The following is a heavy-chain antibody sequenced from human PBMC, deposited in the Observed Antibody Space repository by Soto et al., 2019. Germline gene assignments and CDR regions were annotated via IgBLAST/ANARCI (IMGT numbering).Heavy chain of an antibody. CDR1: GGSISSGGYS. J-gene: IGHJ4*02. D-gene: IGHD3-3*01. V-gene: IGHV4-30-2*01. Sequence: QLQLQESGSGLVKPSQTLSLTCAVSGGSISSGGYSWSWIRQPPGKGLEWIGYIYHSGSTYYNPSLKGRVTISVDRSKKQCALKLSSVTAADTAVYYWARGAATVFLNYWGQGTLVTVSS. CDR2: IYHSGST. CDR3: ARGAATVFLNY.